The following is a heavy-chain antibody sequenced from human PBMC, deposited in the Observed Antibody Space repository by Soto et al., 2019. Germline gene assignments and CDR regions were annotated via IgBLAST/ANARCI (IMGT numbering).Heavy chain of an antibody. D-gene: IGHD6-13*01. J-gene: IGHJ3*02. CDR2: INPNSGGT. V-gene: IGHV1-2*02. CDR1: GDSFTGYY. Sequence: XSVKVSCEASGDSFTGYYMDWVRQAPGQGLEWMGWINPNSGGTNYAQKFQGRVTMTRDTSISTAYMELSRLRSDDTAVYYCAREMRQQLSGIDAFDIWGQGTMVTVSS. CDR3: AREMRQQLSGIDAFDI.